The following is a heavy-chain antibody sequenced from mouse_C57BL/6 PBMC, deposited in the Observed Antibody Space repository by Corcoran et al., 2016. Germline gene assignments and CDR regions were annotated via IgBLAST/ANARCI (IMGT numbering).Heavy chain of an antibody. CDR3: ARNYYGSSLDYFDY. J-gene: IGHJ2*01. V-gene: IGHV9-3*01. D-gene: IGHD1-1*01. CDR2: INTYSGVP. CDR1: GYTFTTYG. Sequence: QIQLVQSGPELKKPGETVKISCKASGYTFTTYGMSWVKQAPGKGLKWMGWINTYSGVPTYADDFKGRFAFSLETSASTAYLQINNLKNEDTATYCCARNYYGSSLDYFDYWGQGTTLTVSS.